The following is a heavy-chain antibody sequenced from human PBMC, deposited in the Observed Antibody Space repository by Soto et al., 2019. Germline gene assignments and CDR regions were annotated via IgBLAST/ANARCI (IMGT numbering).Heavy chain of an antibody. Sequence: GESLKISCKGSGYSFTSYWIGWVRQMPGKGLEWMGIIYPGDSDTRYSPSFQGQVTISADKSIRTAYLQWSSLKASDTAMYYCARHVGYGDYPYYYYGMDVWGQGTTVTVSS. D-gene: IGHD4-17*01. CDR1: GYSFTSYW. V-gene: IGHV5-51*01. J-gene: IGHJ6*02. CDR3: ARHVGYGDYPYYYYGMDV. CDR2: IYPGDSDT.